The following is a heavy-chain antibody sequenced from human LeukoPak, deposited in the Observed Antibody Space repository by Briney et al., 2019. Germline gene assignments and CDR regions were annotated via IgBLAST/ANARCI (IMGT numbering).Heavy chain of an antibody. Sequence: PGGSLRLSCVTSGFTFSGYWMHWVRQGPEKGLELVSRIYNDGHGIIYADSVKGRFTTSRDNVKTTLYLQMNSLRVEDPAVYYCAAGGGWDPSFGVVTHIDAWGKGTPVVVS. V-gene: IGHV3-74*01. CDR3: AAGGGWDPSFGVVTHIDA. CDR1: GFTFSGYW. CDR2: IYNDGHGI. D-gene: IGHD3-3*01. J-gene: IGHJ6*03.